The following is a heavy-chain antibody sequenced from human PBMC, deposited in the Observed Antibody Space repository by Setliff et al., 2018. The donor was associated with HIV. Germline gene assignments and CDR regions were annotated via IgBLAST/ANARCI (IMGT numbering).Heavy chain of an antibody. CDR1: GGSISFYY. CDR3: AREAVDDYARYFDY. CDR2: TFDNGNT. J-gene: IGHJ4*02. D-gene: IGHD4-17*01. Sequence: PSETLSLTCFISGGSISFYYWNWLRQTPGKGLEWIAYTFDNGNTPYNPSLESRVTLSLDTSRNLFSLRLASVTAADTAVYYCAREAVDDYARYFDYWGQGSLVTVSS. V-gene: IGHV4-59*01.